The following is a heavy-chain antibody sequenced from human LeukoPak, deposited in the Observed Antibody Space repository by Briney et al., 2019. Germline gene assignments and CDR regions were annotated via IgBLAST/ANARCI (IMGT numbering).Heavy chain of an antibody. CDR1: GFTFSNYA. CDR2: ISGSGDST. V-gene: IGHV3-23*01. J-gene: IGHJ4*02. Sequence: PGGSLRLSCAASGFTFSNYAMSWVRQAPGKGVEWVSAISGSGDSTYYVDSVKGRFTISRDNSKNTLYVQMNGLRAEDTAVYYCAKHGYSSGWSQVPPDYWGQGTLVTVSS. D-gene: IGHD6-19*01. CDR3: AKHGYSSGWSQVPPDY.